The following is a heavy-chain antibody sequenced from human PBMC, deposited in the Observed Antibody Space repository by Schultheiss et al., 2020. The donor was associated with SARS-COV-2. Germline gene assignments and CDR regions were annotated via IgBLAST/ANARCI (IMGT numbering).Heavy chain of an antibody. V-gene: IGHV4-34*01. CDR3: ARSGPYYYGSGSYSY. J-gene: IGHJ4*02. CDR1: GGSFSGYY. Sequence: SQTLSLTCAVSGGSFSGYYWSWIRQPPGKGLEWIGEINHSGSTNYHPSLKSRVTISVDTSKNQFSLKLSSVTAADTAVYYRARSGPYYYGSGSYSYWGQGTLVTVSS. D-gene: IGHD3-10*01. CDR2: INHSGST.